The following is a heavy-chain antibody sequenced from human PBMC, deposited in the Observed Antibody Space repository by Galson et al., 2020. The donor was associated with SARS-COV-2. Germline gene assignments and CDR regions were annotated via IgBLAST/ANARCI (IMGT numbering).Heavy chain of an antibody. D-gene: IGHD3-22*01. Sequence: SETLSLTCTVSGGSISSSSYYWGWIRQPPGKGLEWIGSIYYSGSTYYNPSLKSRVTISVDTSKNQFSLKLSSVTAADTAVYYCARGRYYYDSSGYPVNDYWGQGTLVTVSS. CDR1: GGSISSSSYY. CDR2: IYYSGST. CDR3: ARGRYYYDSSGYPVNDY. V-gene: IGHV4-39*07. J-gene: IGHJ4*02.